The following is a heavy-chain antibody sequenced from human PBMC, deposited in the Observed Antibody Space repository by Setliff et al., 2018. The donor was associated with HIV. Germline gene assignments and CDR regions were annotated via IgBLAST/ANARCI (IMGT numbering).Heavy chain of an antibody. J-gene: IGHJ3*01. Sequence: GGSLRLSCSASGFTFSSYWMNWVRQAPGRGLEWVANVKQDASEKYYVDSVKGRFNISRDNAKNSVYLQMNSLRAEDTAVYYCARREYNYVPRAFDLWGQGTMVTVSS. V-gene: IGHV3-7*01. CDR1: GFTFSSYW. CDR2: VKQDASEK. D-gene: IGHD5-18*01. CDR3: ARREYNYVPRAFDL.